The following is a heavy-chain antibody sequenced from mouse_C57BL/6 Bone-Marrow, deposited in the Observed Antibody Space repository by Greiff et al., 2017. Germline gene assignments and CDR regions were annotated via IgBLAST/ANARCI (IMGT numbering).Heavy chain of an antibody. CDR2: IYPGGGYT. Sequence: QVQLQQSGAELVRPGTSVKMSCKASGYTFTNYWIGWAKQRPGHGLEWIGDIYPGGGYTNYNEKFKGKATLTADKSASTAYMQFSILTSEDSAIYYCARDDGYSWFAYWGQGTLVTVSA. J-gene: IGHJ3*01. CDR3: ARDDGYSWFAY. V-gene: IGHV1-63*01. D-gene: IGHD2-3*01. CDR1: GYTFTNYW.